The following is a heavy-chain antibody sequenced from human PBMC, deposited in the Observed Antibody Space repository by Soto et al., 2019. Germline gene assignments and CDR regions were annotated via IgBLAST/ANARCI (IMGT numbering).Heavy chain of an antibody. CDR2: IYPGDSDT. V-gene: IGHV5-51*03. CDR1: GYSFTSYW. CDR3: ARTMVRGKNYYGVDV. D-gene: IGHD3-10*01. J-gene: IGHJ6*02. Sequence: EVQLVQSGAEVKKPGESLKISCKGSGYSFTSYWIGWVRQMPGKGLEWMGIIYPGDSDTRYSPSFEGQVTISADKSISTAYLQWSSLKASDTAMYYCARTMVRGKNYYGVDVWGQGTTVTVSS.